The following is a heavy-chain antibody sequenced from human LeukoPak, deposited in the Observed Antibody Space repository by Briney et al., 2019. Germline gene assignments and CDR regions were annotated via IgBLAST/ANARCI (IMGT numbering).Heavy chain of an antibody. J-gene: IGHJ5*02. CDR1: GGSISSYY. D-gene: IGHD3-10*01. Sequence: SETLSLTCTVSGGSISSYYWSWIRQPPGKGLEWIGYIYYSGSTNYNPSLKSRVTISVDTSKNQFSLKLSSVTAADTAVYYCATELDGEWGFDPWGQGTLVTVSS. V-gene: IGHV4-59*01. CDR3: ATELDGEWGFDP. CDR2: IYYSGST.